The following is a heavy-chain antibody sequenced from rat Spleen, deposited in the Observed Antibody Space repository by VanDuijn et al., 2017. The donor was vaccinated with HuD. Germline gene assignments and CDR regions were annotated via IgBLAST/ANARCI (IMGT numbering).Heavy chain of an antibody. Sequence: EVQLVESGGGLVQPGGSLKLSCAASGFTFSNYGMAWVRQAPTKGLEWVATISTSGGSTYYRDSVKGRFTISRDNAKSTLYLQMDSLRSEDTATYYCATDSFITTDYWGQGVMVTVSS. CDR1: GFTFSNYG. V-gene: IGHV5-29*01. D-gene: IGHD1-10*01. J-gene: IGHJ2*01. CDR2: ISTSGGST. CDR3: ATDSFITTDY.